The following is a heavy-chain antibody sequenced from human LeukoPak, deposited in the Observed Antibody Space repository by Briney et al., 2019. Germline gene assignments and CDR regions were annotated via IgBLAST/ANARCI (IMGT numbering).Heavy chain of an antibody. Sequence: PGRSLRPSWASPGFPLDDYAMDWGRPASGEGPEVVSGISWNSGSIGYADSVKGRFTISRDNAKNSLYLQMNSLRAEDTAVYYCARDLGEENWYFDLWGRGTLVTVSS. CDR3: ARDLGEENWYFDL. V-gene: IGHV3-9*01. D-gene: IGHD3-10*01. J-gene: IGHJ2*01. CDR2: ISWNSGSI. CDR1: GFPLDDYA.